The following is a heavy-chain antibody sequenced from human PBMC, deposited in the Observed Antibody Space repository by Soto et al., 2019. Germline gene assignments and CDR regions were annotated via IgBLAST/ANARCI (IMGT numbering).Heavy chain of an antibody. CDR3: AMSSAPRVAFDI. V-gene: IGHV1-69*02. CDR1: GXTFGSYT. Sequence: GASVKVSCKASGXTFGSYTISWVRQAPGQGLEWMGRIIPILGIANYAQKFQGRVTITADKSTSTAYMELSSLRSEDTAVYYCAMSSAPRVAFDIWGQGTMVTVSS. CDR2: IIPILGIA. D-gene: IGHD6-19*01. J-gene: IGHJ3*02.